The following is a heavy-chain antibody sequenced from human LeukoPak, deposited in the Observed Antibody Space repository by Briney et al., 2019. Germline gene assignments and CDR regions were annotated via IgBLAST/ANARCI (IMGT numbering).Heavy chain of an antibody. V-gene: IGHV3-23*01. J-gene: IGHJ4*02. D-gene: IGHD3-22*01. CDR3: VKSFYCDGRATYYFYC. CDR1: GFTFSNYA. CDR2: ISGSGGNT. Sequence: PGGSLRLSCAASGFTFSNYAMSWVRQAPGKGPEWVSSISGSGGNTNYADSVKGRFTISRDNSKNTVYLQMDSLRVEDTALYYCVKSFYCDGRATYYFYCWGQGTMVNVSS.